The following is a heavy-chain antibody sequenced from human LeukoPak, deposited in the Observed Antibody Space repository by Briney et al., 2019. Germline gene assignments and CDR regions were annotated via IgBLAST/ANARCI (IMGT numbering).Heavy chain of an antibody. CDR2: ISYDGSNK. D-gene: IGHD3-3*01. Sequence: PGGSLRLSCAASEFTFSSYGMHWVRQAPGKGLEWVAVISYDGSNKYYADSVKGRFTISRDNSKNTLYLQMNSLRAEDTAVYYCAKDLSGYPFYGMDVWGQGTTVTVSS. J-gene: IGHJ6*02. CDR1: EFTFSSYG. CDR3: AKDLSGYPFYGMDV. V-gene: IGHV3-30*18.